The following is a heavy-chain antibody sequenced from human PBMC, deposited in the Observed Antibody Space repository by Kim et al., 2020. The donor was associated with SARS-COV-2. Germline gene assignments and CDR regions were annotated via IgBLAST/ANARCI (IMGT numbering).Heavy chain of an antibody. CDR3: ARLPVRTLDY. D-gene: IGHD3-16*01. Sequence: SETLSLTCAVYGGSFSGYYWSWIRQPPGKGLEWIGEINHSGSTNYNPSLKSRVTISVDTSKNQFSLKLSSVTAADTAVYYCARLPVRTLDYWGQGTLVTVSS. CDR1: GGSFSGYY. J-gene: IGHJ4*02. V-gene: IGHV4-34*01. CDR2: INHSGST.